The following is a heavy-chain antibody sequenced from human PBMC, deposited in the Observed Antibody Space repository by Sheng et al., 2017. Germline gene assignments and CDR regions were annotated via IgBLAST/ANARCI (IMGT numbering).Heavy chain of an antibody. V-gene: IGHV3-30*18. J-gene: IGHJ5*02. CDR2: ISYDGSNK. D-gene: IGHD2-8*01. Sequence: QVQLVESGGGVVQPGRSLRLSCAASGFTFSSYGMHWVRQAPGKGLEWVAVISYDGSNKYYADSVKGRFTISRDNSKNTLYLQMNSLRAEDTAVYYCAKVGIVLINPEDNWFDPWGQGTLVTVSS. CDR1: GFTFSSYG. CDR3: AKVGIVLINPEDNWFDP.